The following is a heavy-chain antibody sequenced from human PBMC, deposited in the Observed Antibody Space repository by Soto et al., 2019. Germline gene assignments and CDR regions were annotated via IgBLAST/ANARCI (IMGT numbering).Heavy chain of an antibody. Sequence: QVQLVESGGGVVQPGRSLRLSCAASGFTFSSYGMHWVRQAPGKGLEWVAVISYDGSNKYYADSVKSRFTISRDNSKNTLCLPMNSLRAEDTAVYYCAKDQLRGVRGVITYYYGMDVWGQGTTVTVSS. CDR2: ISYDGSNK. CDR3: AKDQLRGVRGVITYYYGMDV. V-gene: IGHV3-30*18. J-gene: IGHJ6*02. CDR1: GFTFSSYG. D-gene: IGHD3-10*01.